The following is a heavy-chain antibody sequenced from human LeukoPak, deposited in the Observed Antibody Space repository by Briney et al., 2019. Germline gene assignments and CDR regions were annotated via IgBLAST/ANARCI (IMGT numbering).Heavy chain of an antibody. CDR3: AKDESMDY. V-gene: IGHV3-33*06. Sequence: GGSLRLSCEASGFAFSNYGMHWVRQAPGKGLEWVAVIWYDGGSQKYYADSVKGRFTISRDNSKNTLYLQMNSLRAEDTAVYYCAKDESMDYWGQGTLVTVSS. D-gene: IGHD6-6*01. J-gene: IGHJ4*02. CDR2: IWYDGGSQK. CDR1: GFAFSNYG.